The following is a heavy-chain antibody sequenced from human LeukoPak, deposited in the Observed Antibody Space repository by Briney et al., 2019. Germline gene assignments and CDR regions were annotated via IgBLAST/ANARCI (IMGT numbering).Heavy chain of an antibody. D-gene: IGHD2-21*02. CDR3: ARQGVATAIDY. CDR1: GGSISSYY. Sequence: SETLSLTRTVSGGSISSYYWSWIRQPAGKGLEWIGRISASGNTNYNPSLKSRVTMSVDTSKNLFALKLSSVTAADTAVYYCARQGVATAIDYWGQGPLVRVSS. J-gene: IGHJ4*02. V-gene: IGHV4-4*07. CDR2: ISASGNT.